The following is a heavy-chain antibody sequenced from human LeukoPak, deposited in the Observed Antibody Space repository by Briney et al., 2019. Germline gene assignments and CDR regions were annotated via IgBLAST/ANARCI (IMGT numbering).Heavy chain of an antibody. V-gene: IGHV1-2*02. CDR2: IDPNSGGT. CDR1: GYTFTGYY. CDR3: ARESPMGRYLGY. J-gene: IGHJ4*02. Sequence: ASVKVSRKASGYTFTGYYMHWVRQAPGQGLEWMGWIDPNSGGTNYAQKFQGRVTMTRDTSISTAYMELSRLRSDDTAVYYCARESPMGRYLGYWGQGTLVTVSS. D-gene: IGHD3-10*01.